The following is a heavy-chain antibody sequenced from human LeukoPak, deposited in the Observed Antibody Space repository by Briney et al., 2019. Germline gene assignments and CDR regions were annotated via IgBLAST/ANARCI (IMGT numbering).Heavy chain of an antibody. CDR2: IYYSGST. CDR1: GGSISSSSYY. V-gene: IGHV4-39*01. J-gene: IGHJ6*03. D-gene: IGHD1-26*01. CDR3: AILSGSLFRGNYYYYYYMDV. Sequence: PSETLSLTCTVSGGSISSSSYYWGWIRQPPGTGLEWIGSIYYSGSTYYNPSLKSRVTISVDTSKNQFSLKLSSVTAADTAVYYCAILSGSLFRGNYYYYYYMDVWGKGTTVTVSS.